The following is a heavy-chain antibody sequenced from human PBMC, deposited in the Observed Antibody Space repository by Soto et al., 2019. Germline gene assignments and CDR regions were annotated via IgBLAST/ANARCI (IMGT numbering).Heavy chain of an antibody. Sequence: PSETPSLTCVVSGGSITSYHWSWIRQFPGKGLEWIAYTAYTGNTNYNPSLKSRVTISLDKSENQFSLKVTSLTAADTAVYYCASRDPGTSVDYWGQGTLVTVSS. CDR3: ASRDPGTSVDY. J-gene: IGHJ4*02. CDR2: TAYTGNT. D-gene: IGHD1-7*01. V-gene: IGHV4-59*08. CDR1: GGSITSYH.